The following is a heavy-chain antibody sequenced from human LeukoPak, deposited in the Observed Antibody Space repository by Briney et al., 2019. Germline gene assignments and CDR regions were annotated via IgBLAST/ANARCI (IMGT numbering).Heavy chain of an antibody. D-gene: IGHD3-22*01. V-gene: IGHV3-7*01. J-gene: IGHJ4*02. CDR2: IKQDGSGK. Sequence: PGGSLRLSCAASGFTFSSYWMSWVRQAPGKGLEWVANIKQDGSGKYYVDSVKGRFTISRDNAKNSLYLQMNSLRAEDTAVYYCARASQFYDSSGFLKAVFDYWGQGTLVTVSS. CDR1: GFTFSSYW. CDR3: ARASQFYDSSGFLKAVFDY.